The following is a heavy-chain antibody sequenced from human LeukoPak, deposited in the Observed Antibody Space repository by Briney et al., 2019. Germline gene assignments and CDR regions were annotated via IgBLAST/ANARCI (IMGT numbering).Heavy chain of an antibody. CDR2: ISGSRSTI. J-gene: IGHJ6*03. D-gene: IGHD5-12*01. V-gene: IGHV3-48*01. CDR3: ARDSSGYDVRYYYYYMDV. CDR1: GFTFSSNS. Sequence: PVGSLRLSCAASGFTFSSNSMNWVRQAPGKGLEWVSYISGSRSTIYYADSVKGRFTISRDNAKNSLYLQMNSLRAEDTAVYYCARDSSGYDVRYYYYYMDVWGKGTTVTVSS.